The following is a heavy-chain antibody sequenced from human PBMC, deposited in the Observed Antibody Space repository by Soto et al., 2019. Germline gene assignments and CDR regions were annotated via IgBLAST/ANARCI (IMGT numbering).Heavy chain of an antibody. CDR1: GFSLSTSAVG. V-gene: IGHV2-5*02. Sequence: QITLKESGPTLVKPTETLTLTCTFSGFSLSTSAVGVGWIRQPPGKALEWLALIYGDDNKRYSPSLKSRPTTPPYPSHPQLLLTITNIYAVDTATYYCAHYFPGLTRLDLSGRAPLVTVSS. CDR2: IYGDDNK. CDR3: AHYFPGLTRLDL. J-gene: IGHJ2*01.